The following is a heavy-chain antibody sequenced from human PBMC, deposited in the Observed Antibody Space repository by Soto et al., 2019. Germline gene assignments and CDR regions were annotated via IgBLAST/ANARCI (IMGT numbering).Heavy chain of an antibody. CDR3: ARGTEVDSSSEPGVDCSYYSGKDV. Sequence: SETLSLTCTVSGGSISSYYWSWIRQPPGRGLEWIGYIYYSGSTNYNPSLKSRVTISVDTSKNQFSLKLSSVTAADTAVYYCARGTEVDSSSEPGVDCSYYSGKDVCGRGNRVTASS. D-gene: IGHD6-6*01. CDR2: IYYSGST. J-gene: IGHJ6*04. V-gene: IGHV4-59*01. CDR1: GGSISSYY.